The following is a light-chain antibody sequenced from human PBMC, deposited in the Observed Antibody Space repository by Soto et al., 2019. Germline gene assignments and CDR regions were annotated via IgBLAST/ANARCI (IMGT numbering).Light chain of an antibody. CDR3: QKYNNWPPWT. Sequence: EIVMTQSPATLSVSPGERATLSCRASQSVSSNLAWYQQKPGQAPRLLIYGASTRATGTPARFSGNGSGTEFTLTISSLQSEDFAVYYCQKYNNWPPWTFGQGTKVDIK. CDR2: GAS. CDR1: QSVSSN. J-gene: IGKJ1*01. V-gene: IGKV3-15*01.